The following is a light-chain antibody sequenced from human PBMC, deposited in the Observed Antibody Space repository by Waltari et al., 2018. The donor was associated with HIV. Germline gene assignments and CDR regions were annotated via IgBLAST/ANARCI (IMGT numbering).Light chain of an antibody. CDR2: VAS. J-gene: IGKJ1*01. Sequence: IPFTQSPSSLSTSVGDRVTITCPSSHDITSALAWYQQKPGKAPTLLIYVASSMASGVPARFSGSGSGTDFTLTISSLQPEDFAAYYCQQFNIYPFTFGQGTKVEIK. CDR1: HDITSA. CDR3: QQFNIYPFT. V-gene: IGKV1-13*02.